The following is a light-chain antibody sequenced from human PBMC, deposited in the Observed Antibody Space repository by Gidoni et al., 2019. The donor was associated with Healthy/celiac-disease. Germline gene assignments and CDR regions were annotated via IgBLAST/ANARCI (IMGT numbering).Light chain of an antibody. CDR1: QSLLDSDDGNTY. V-gene: IGKV2-40*01. CDR3: IPRLAFPLT. Sequence: DIVMTQTPLSLPVTPGEPASISCRSSQSLLDSDDGNTYLDWYLQKPGQSPQLLIYPLSYRASGFPDWFRGSVSGTDFSLEVSSIGAEVVGVYYSIPRLAFPLTFRPGSDVD. J-gene: IGKJ3*01. CDR2: PLS.